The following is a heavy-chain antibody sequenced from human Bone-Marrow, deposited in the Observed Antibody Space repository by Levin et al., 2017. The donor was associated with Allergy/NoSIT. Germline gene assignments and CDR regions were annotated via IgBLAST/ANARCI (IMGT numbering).Heavy chain of an antibody. V-gene: IGHV3-33*01. CDR1: GFSFRNYG. Sequence: PGGSLRLSCVASGFSFRNYGMHWVRQAPGKGLEWLAVIWYGGRNKYYADSVQGRFSISRDNSKNTLYLQINSLRVEDTAVYYCARDDQFVSFRDTRDYDGMDVWGQGTTVTVSS. CDR2: IWYGGRNK. J-gene: IGHJ6*02. D-gene: IGHD4/OR15-4a*01. CDR3: ARDDQFVSFRDTRDYDGMDV.